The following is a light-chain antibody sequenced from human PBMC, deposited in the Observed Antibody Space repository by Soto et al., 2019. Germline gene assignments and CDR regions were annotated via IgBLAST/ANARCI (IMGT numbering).Light chain of an antibody. CDR1: QSVSSN. J-gene: IGKJ1*01. CDR2: GAS. Sequence: EIVMTQSPATLSVSPGDRATLSCRASQSVSSNLAWYQQRPGQAPRLLIYGASARATDVPVRFSGSGSGTEFTLTISSLQSEDFAIYYCQQYNNWPTWTFGPGTKVDIK. CDR3: QQYNNWPTWT. V-gene: IGKV3-15*01.